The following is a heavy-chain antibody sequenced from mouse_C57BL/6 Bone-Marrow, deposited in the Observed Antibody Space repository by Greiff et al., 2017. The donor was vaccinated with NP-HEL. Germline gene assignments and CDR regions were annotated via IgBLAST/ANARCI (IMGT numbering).Heavy chain of an antibody. Sequence: QVQLQQPGAELVRPGTSVKLSCKASGYTFTSYWMHWVKQRPGQGLEWIGVIDPSDSYTNYKQKFKGKATLTVDTATSTAYMQLSSLTSEDSAVYYCARAPLRPYAMDYWGQGTSVTVSS. CDR3: ARAPLRPYAMDY. V-gene: IGHV1-59*01. J-gene: IGHJ4*01. CDR2: IDPSDSYT. D-gene: IGHD1-1*01. CDR1: GYTFTSYW.